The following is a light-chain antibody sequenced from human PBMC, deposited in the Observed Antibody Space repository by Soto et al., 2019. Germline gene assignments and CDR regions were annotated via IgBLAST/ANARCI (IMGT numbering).Light chain of an antibody. V-gene: IGKV1-39*01. CDR3: QHGYSTPLT. CDR2: AAS. CDR1: QSISTY. J-gene: IGKJ4*01. Sequence: TQSPSSLSASVGDRVTITCRASQSISTYLHWYQQKPGKAPNLLIYAASTLQSGVPLRFSGSGSGTDFTLTISSLQPEDFATYFCQHGYSTPLTFGGGTKVDIK.